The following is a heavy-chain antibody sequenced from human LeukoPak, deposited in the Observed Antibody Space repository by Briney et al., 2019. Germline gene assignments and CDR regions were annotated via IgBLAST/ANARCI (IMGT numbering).Heavy chain of an antibody. CDR3: ARDYRGSTTGTAFDY. Sequence: GGSLRLSCAASGFTFSNYAMHWVRQAPGKGLEYVSAISGNGGSTYYANSVKGRFTIPRDNSKNTLYLQMGSLRAEDMAVYYCARDYRGSTTGTAFDYWGQGTLVTVSS. CDR2: ISGNGGST. D-gene: IGHD1-1*01. V-gene: IGHV3-64*01. CDR1: GFTFSNYA. J-gene: IGHJ4*02.